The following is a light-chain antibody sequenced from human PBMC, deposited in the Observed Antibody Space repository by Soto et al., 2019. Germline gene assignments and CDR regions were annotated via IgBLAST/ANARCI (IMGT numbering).Light chain of an antibody. CDR3: QQYENLPPT. CDR2: DTS. Sequence: DIRMTQSPSSLSASVGDRITITCQASQDINNFLNWYPQKPGKAPRLLIYDTSNVEGGVPSRFSGTGSGTDFTFTISSLQPEDIATYYCQQYENLPPTFGGGTKVEIK. J-gene: IGKJ4*01. V-gene: IGKV1-33*01. CDR1: QDINNF.